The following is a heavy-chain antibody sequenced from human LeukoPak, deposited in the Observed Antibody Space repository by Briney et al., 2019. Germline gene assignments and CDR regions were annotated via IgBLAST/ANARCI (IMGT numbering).Heavy chain of an antibody. CDR2: ISAYNGNT. D-gene: IGHD3-3*01. J-gene: IGHJ6*03. CDR1: GYTFTSYG. CDR3: ARTRWYYDFWSASGTGYYYYMDV. V-gene: IGHV1-18*04. Sequence: GASVKVSCTASGYTFTSYGISWVRQAPGQGLEWMGWISAYNGNTSYAQKLQGRVTMTTDTSTSTAYMELRSLRSDDTAVYYCARTRWYYDFWSASGTGYYYYMDVWGKRTTVTISS.